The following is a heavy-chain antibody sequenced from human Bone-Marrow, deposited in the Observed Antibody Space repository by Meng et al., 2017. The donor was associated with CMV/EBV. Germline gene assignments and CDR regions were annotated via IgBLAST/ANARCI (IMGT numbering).Heavy chain of an antibody. Sequence: GESLKISCAASGFTFSGSAMHWVRQASGKGLEWVGRIRSKANSYATAYAASVKGRFTISRDDSKNTAYLQMNSLKTEDTAVYYCTRQEVPAAIGYYYYGMDVWGQGTTVTVSS. CDR2: IRSKANSYAT. CDR3: TRQEVPAAIGYYYYGMDV. J-gene: IGHJ6*02. D-gene: IGHD2-2*02. CDR1: GFTFSGSA. V-gene: IGHV3-73*01.